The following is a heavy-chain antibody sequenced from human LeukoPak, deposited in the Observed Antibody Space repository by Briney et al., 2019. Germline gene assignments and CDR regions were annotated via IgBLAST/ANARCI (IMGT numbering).Heavy chain of an antibody. D-gene: IGHD2-21*01. CDR3: ARDLAVIPASY. CDR2: ISSSSSYT. V-gene: IGHV3-11*05. Sequence: PGGSLRLSCAASGFTFSDYYMSWIRQAPGKGLEWVSYISSSSSYTNYADSVKGRFTISRDNAKNSLYLQMISLRAEDTAVYYCARDLAVIPASYWGQGTLVTVSS. J-gene: IGHJ4*02. CDR1: GFTFSDYY.